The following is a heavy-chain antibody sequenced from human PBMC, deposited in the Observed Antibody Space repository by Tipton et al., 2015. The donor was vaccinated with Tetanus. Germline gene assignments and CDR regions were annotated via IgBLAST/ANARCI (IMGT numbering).Heavy chain of an antibody. CDR2: ISGSSRYI. CDR3: ARPRTGQWLVDNFDS. Sequence: SLRLSCAASGFTFSDFYMAWIRQAPGKGLEWVAYISGSSRYINYADSVRGRFTISRDNAKNSVFLQMSSLRAEDTAVYYCARPRTGQWLVDNFDSWGQGTLVTVSS. V-gene: IGHV3-11*06. J-gene: IGHJ4*02. D-gene: IGHD6-19*01. CDR1: GFTFSDFY.